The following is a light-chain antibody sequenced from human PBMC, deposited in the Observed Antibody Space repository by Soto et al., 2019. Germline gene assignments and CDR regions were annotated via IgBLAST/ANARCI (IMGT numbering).Light chain of an antibody. V-gene: IGKV1-39*01. CDR1: QSISGY. Sequence: DIQMTQSPSSLSASVGDRVTITCRASQSISGYLNWYQQKPGKAPQLLIYAASSLQSGVPSRFSGSGSGTDFTLIISSLQPEDFATYYCQQSYRIPFTFGPGTTVDIK. CDR3: QQSYRIPFT. J-gene: IGKJ3*01. CDR2: AAS.